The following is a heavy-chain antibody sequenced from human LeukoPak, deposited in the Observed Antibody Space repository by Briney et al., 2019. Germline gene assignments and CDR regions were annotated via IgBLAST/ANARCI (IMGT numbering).Heavy chain of an antibody. D-gene: IGHD4-17*01. CDR3: PRQAPVTTRFEDSNYFDY. Sequence: GESLKISCKGSGYSFTNYWIGWVRQMPGKGLEWMGIIYPGDSDTRYSPSFQGQVTISADKSIRTAYLQWNSLKASDTAMYYCPRQAPVTTRFEDSNYFDYWGQGTLVTVSS. V-gene: IGHV5-51*01. J-gene: IGHJ4*02. CDR2: IYPGDSDT. CDR1: GYSFTNYW.